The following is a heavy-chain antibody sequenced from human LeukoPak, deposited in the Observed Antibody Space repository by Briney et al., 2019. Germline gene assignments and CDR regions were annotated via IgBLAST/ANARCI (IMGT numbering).Heavy chain of an antibody. J-gene: IGHJ4*02. Sequence: GGSLRLSCAASGLTFSSYTMSWVRQAPGKGLEWVSSISSSSKSIYNADSVKGRFTISRDNAKNSLYLQMNSLRAEDTAVYYCARALSYSYGSMDFWGQGTLVIVSS. CDR3: ARALSYSYGSMDF. CDR2: ISSSSKSI. V-gene: IGHV3-21*01. D-gene: IGHD5-18*01. CDR1: GLTFSSYT.